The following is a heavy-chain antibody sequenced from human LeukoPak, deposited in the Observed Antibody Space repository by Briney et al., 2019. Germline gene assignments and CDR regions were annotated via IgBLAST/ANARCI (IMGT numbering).Heavy chain of an antibody. CDR2: ISAYNGNT. Sequence: GASVKVSCKASVYTFTSYGISWVRQAPGQGLEWMGWISAYNGNTNYAQKLQGRVTMTTDTSTSTDYMEQRSLRSDDTAVYYCARAQGIHSSGWNDYWGQGTLVTVSS. D-gene: IGHD6-19*01. CDR1: VYTFTSYG. V-gene: IGHV1-18*01. J-gene: IGHJ4*02. CDR3: ARAQGIHSSGWNDY.